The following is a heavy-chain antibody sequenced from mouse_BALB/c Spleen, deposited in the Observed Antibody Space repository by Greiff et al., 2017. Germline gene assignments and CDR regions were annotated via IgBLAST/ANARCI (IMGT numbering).Heavy chain of an antibody. Sequence: EVQGVESGGGLVKPGGSLKLSCAASGFTFSSYAMSWVRQTPEKRLEWVASISSGGSTYYPDSVKGRFTISRDNARNILYLQMSSLRSEDTAMYYCARGGGSYFDYWGQGTTLTVSS. D-gene: IGHD1-1*02. CDR2: ISSGGST. V-gene: IGHV5-6-5*01. CDR3: ARGGGSYFDY. CDR1: GFTFSSYA. J-gene: IGHJ2*01.